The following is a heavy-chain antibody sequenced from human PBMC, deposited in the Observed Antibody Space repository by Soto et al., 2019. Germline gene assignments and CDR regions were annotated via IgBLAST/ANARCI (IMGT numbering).Heavy chain of an antibody. J-gene: IGHJ4*02. V-gene: IGHV3-23*01. CDR1: GFTFRNNG. D-gene: IGHD1-1*01. CDR3: VKDNNWDDPG. CDR2: ISDNSDTT. Sequence: EVHLLESGGGLVQPGGSLRLSCVASGFTFRNNGMTWVRQAPGKGLEWVSIISDNSDTTWYADSVKGRFTVSRDNSKNTLYLQMNSLRAEDTAIYYCVKDNNWDDPGWGQGTLVIVSS.